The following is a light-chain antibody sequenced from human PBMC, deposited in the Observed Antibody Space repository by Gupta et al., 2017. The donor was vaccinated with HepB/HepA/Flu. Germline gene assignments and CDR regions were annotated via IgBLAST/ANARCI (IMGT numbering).Light chain of an antibody. J-gene: IGKJ1*01. CDR2: GAS. V-gene: IGKV3-15*01. CDR1: QSVSSS. CDR3: QQDKHWPLRT. Sequence: EIVMTQSPATLSVSPGERATLSCRASQSVSSSLAWYQQKPGQAPRLLIYGASTRDTGIPARFSGSGCGREFTLTISSRQSEDFAVYYCQQDKHWPLRTFGQGTKVEIK.